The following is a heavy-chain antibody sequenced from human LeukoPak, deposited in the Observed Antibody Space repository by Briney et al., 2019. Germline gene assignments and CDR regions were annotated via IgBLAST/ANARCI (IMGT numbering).Heavy chain of an antibody. CDR1: GYTFTGYY. CDR3: ARMSIAARPYDY. J-gene: IGHJ4*02. V-gene: IGHV1-2*02. CDR2: INPNSGGT. D-gene: IGHD6-6*01. Sequence: GASVKVSCKVSGYTFTGYYMHWVRQAPGQGLEWMGWINPNSGGTNYAQKFQGRVTMTRDTSISTAYMELSRLRSDDTAVYYCARMSIAARPYDYWGQGTLVTVSS.